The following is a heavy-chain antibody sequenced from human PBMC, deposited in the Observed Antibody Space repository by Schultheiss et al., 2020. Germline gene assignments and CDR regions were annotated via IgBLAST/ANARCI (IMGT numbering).Heavy chain of an antibody. J-gene: IGHJ4*02. D-gene: IGHD6-19*01. CDR2: IYYSGST. CDR3: ARLRIAVAVYYFDY. V-gene: IGHV4-59*08. CDR1: GGSISSYY. Sequence: SETLSLTCTVSGGSISSYYWSWIRQPPGKGLEWIGYIYYSGSTNYNPSLKSRVTISVDTSKNQFSLKLSSVTAADTPVYYCARLRIAVAVYYFDYWGQGTLGTVSA.